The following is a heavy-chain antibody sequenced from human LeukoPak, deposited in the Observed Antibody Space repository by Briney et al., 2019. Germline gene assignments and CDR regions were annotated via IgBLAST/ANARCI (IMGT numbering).Heavy chain of an antibody. CDR1: GFTFSSYA. CDR3: AKGGIGYSYGYSDY. Sequence: GGSLRLSCAASGFTFSSYAMSWVRQAPGKGLEWVATISGSGGSTYYADSVKGRFTISRDNSKNTLYLQMNSLRAEDTAVYYCAKGGIGYSYGYSDYWGQRTLVTVSS. V-gene: IGHV3-23*01. J-gene: IGHJ4*02. CDR2: ISGSGGST. D-gene: IGHD5-18*01.